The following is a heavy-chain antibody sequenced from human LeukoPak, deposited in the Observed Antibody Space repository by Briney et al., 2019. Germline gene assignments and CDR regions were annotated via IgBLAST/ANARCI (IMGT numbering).Heavy chain of an antibody. Sequence: GGSLRLSCAASGFTFSSYGMHWVRQAPGKGLEWVAFIRYDGSNKYYADSVKGRFTISRDNSKNTLYLQMNSLRAEDTAVYYCAKVLAAAGTITGAAFDIWGQGTMVTVSS. CDR3: AKVLAAAGTITGAAFDI. J-gene: IGHJ3*02. D-gene: IGHD6-13*01. CDR2: IRYDGSNK. V-gene: IGHV3-30*02. CDR1: GFTFSSYG.